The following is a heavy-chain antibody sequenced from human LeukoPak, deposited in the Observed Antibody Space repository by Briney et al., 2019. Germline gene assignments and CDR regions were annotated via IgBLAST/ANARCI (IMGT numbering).Heavy chain of an antibody. J-gene: IGHJ3*02. CDR1: RFTFSNYA. CDR3: AKAPPPYCSGGSCFDAFDI. CDR2: ISDSGSTT. Sequence: PGGSLRLSCAASRFTFSNYAMSWVRQAPRKGLEWVSAISDSGSTTYYADSVKGRFTISRDNSKNTLYLQMNSLRAEDTAVYYCAKAPPPYCSGGSCFDAFDIWGQGTMVTVSS. D-gene: IGHD2-15*01. V-gene: IGHV3-23*01.